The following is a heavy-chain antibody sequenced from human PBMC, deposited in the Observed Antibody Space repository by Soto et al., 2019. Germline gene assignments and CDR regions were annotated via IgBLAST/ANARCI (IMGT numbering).Heavy chain of an antibody. CDR3: ASMGAQPGY. V-gene: IGHV1-3*01. J-gene: IGHJ4*02. CDR1: GYTFTNYA. Sequence: ASVKVSCKASGYTFTNYAMHWVRQAPGQRLEWMGWINAGNGNTKYSQKFQGRFTISRDNSKNTLYLQMNSLRAEDTAVYYCASMGAQPGYWGQGTLVTVSS. CDR2: INAGNGNT. D-gene: IGHD1-26*01.